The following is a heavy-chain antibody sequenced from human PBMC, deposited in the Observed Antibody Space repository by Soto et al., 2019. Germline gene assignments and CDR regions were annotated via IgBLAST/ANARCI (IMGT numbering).Heavy chain of an antibody. D-gene: IGHD1-7*01. J-gene: IGHJ4*02. Sequence: QITLKESGPTLVKPTQTLTLTCTFSGFSLTTYGVGVGWIRQPPGEALEWLALIYWDDDKRYSPSLKSRLTITKDTSKNELVLTMANMDPVDTATYYCAHRLTLNGHWNYGRFDYWGPGTLITVSS. V-gene: IGHV2-5*02. CDR2: IYWDDDK. CDR1: GFSLTTYGVG. CDR3: AHRLTLNGHWNYGRFDY.